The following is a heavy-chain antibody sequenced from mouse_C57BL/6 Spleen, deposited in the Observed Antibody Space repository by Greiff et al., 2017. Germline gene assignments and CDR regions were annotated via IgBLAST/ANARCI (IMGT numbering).Heavy chain of an antibody. Sequence: QVQLQQSGAELARPGASVKMSCKASGYTFTSYTMHWVQQRPGQGLEWIVYINPSSGYTKYNQTFKSPATLTVDPSSSTPYLQLSSLTSEGSGVYYCARRYYGVGYFDVWGTGTTVTVSS. V-gene: IGHV1-4*01. J-gene: IGHJ1*03. CDR3: ARRYYGVGYFDV. CDR1: GYTFTSYT. D-gene: IGHD1-2*01. CDR2: INPSSGYT.